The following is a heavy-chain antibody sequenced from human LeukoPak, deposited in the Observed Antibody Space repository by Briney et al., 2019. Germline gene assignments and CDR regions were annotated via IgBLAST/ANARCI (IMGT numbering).Heavy chain of an antibody. Sequence: PGGSLRLSCAASGFTFSSYAMHWVRQAPGKGLEWVAVISYDGSNKYYADSVKGRFTISRDNSKNTLYLQMNSLRVEDTAIYYCAKRSGDYWGQGTLVTVSS. CDR3: AKRSGDY. V-gene: IGHV3-30*04. D-gene: IGHD4-17*01. CDR2: ISYDGSNK. J-gene: IGHJ4*02. CDR1: GFTFSSYA.